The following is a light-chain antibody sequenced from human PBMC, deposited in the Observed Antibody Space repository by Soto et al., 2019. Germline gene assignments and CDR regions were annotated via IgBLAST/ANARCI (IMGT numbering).Light chain of an antibody. CDR2: GAS. V-gene: IGKV3-20*01. J-gene: IGKJ5*01. CDR3: QQYGSSPRT. CDR1: QNLSRYF. Sequence: EIVLTQSPGTLSLSPGDSASLSCRASQNLSRYFLAWYQHKPGQAPRLLISGASRRATGIPARFSGAGSGTDFTLTISRLEPEDFAVYYCQQYGSSPRTXGQGTRLEIK.